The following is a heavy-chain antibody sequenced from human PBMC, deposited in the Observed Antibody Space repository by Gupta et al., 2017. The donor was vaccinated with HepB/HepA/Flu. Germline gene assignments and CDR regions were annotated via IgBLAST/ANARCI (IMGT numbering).Heavy chain of an antibody. CDR3: PREPRSKYYFDY. Sequence: QVQLVESGGGVVQPGRSLRLSCAVSGFTLSSTDMPWVRQAPGKGLEWVAVISYDGSNKYYADSVKSRFTISRDNSKNTLYLQMNSLRAEDKSLYYWPREPRSKYYFDYWGQGTLVTVSS. CDR2: ISYDGSNK. CDR1: GFTLSSTD. J-gene: IGHJ4*02. D-gene: IGHD1-14*01. V-gene: IGHV3-30-3*01.